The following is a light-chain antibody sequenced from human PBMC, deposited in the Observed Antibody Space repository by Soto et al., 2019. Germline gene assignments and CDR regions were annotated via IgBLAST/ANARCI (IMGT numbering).Light chain of an antibody. CDR3: QQYSTYTTRT. CDR1: QSISIW. Sequence: DIQITQSPSTLSASVGDRVTITCRASQSISIWLAWYQQKPGKAPKILIYKASSLESGVPSRFGGSGSGTELTLTISSLQPDDFATYDCQQYSTYTTRTFGQGTKVDIK. V-gene: IGKV1-5*03. J-gene: IGKJ1*01. CDR2: KAS.